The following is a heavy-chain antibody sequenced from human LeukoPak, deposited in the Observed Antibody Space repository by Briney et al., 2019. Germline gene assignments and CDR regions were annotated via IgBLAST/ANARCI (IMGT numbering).Heavy chain of an antibody. Sequence: IPSETLSLTCTVSGGSISNSTFYWGWIRQPPGKGLEWIGNIYYSGRTYYNPSLKSRVTISVDMSKNQFSLKLSSVTAADTAVYYCARDGFIAAAGIRGAPSDYWGQGTLVTVSS. D-gene: IGHD6-13*01. CDR2: IYYSGRT. J-gene: IGHJ4*02. CDR1: GGSISNSTFY. V-gene: IGHV4-39*02. CDR3: ARDGFIAAAGIRGAPSDY.